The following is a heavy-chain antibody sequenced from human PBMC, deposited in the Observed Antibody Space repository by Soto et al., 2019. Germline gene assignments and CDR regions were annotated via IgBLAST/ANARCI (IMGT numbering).Heavy chain of an antibody. CDR3: ARSGYSYGYYFDY. J-gene: IGHJ4*02. Sequence: PSENLSLTCTVSGDSVSSGSYYWSWIRQPQGKGLEWIGYIYYSGSTNYNPCLKSRVTISVDTSKNQFFLKLSSVTAADTAVYYCARSGYSYGYYFDYWGQGTLVTVSS. V-gene: IGHV4-61*01. CDR2: IYYSGST. D-gene: IGHD5-18*01. CDR1: GDSVSSGSYY.